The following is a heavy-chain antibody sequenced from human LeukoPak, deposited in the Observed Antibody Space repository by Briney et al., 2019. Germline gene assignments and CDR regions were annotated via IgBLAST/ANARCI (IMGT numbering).Heavy chain of an antibody. V-gene: IGHV3-7*03. J-gene: IGHJ4*02. D-gene: IGHD6-13*01. CDR1: GFTFRTYW. Sequence: SGGSLRLSCEGSGFTFRTYWMTWVRQAPGKGLEWVANIKQDGREKYYVASVKGRFTISIDNAQKPLYVQRNSLRAEDTAVYYCARPRDSGWSKAWDYWGQGTLVTVSS. CDR3: ARPRDSGWSKAWDY. CDR2: IKQDGREK.